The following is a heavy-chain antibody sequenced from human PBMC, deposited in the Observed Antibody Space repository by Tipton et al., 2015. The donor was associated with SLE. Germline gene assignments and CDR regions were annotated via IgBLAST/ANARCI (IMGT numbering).Heavy chain of an antibody. V-gene: IGHV4-61*05. J-gene: IGHJ3*02. CDR3: ARDPTYYYGSGEGAFDI. CDR2: IYYSGST. Sequence: TLSLTCTVSGGSISSSSYYWGWIRQPPGKGLEWIGYIYYSGSTNYNPSLKSRVTISVDTSKNQFSLKLSSVTAADTAVYYCARDPTYYYGSGEGAFDIWGQGTMVTVSS. CDR1: GGSISSSSYY. D-gene: IGHD3-10*01.